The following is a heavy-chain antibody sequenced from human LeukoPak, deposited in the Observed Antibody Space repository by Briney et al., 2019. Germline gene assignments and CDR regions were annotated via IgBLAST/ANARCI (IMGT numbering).Heavy chain of an antibody. V-gene: IGHV1-46*01. CDR3: ARERRIAAAGKGNNWFDP. J-gene: IGHJ5*02. Sequence: ASVKVSCKASGYTFTSYYMHWVRQAPGQGLERMGIINPSGGSTSYAQKFQGRVTMTRDTSTSTVYMELSSLRSEDTAVYYCARERRIAAAGKGNNWFDPWGQGTLVTVSS. CDR1: GYTFTSYY. D-gene: IGHD6-13*01. CDR2: INPSGGST.